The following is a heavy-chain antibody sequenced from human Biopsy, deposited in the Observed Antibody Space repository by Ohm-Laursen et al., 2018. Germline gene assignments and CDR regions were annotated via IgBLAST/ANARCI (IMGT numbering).Heavy chain of an antibody. V-gene: IGHV4-59*01. CDR2: VYYTGSN. D-gene: IGHD3-22*01. CDR3: ARDRGYYSDRTVPGYFDL. J-gene: IGHJ2*01. Sequence: SETLSLTCTVSGDSISSYYWSWIRQPPGKGLQWIGYVYYTGSNDYNPSLQSRVTFSVDTSKNHFSLRLRSVTPADTAIYYCARDRGYYSDRTVPGYFDLWGRGTLVTVSS. CDR1: GDSISSYY.